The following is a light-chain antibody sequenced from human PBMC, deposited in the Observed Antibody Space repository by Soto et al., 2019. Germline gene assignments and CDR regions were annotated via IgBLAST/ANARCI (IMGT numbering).Light chain of an antibody. J-gene: IGKJ4*01. CDR2: DAS. CDR3: QQRSTPLT. Sequence: EIVLTQSPATLSLSPGERATLSCRASQSVSSYLAWYQQKPGQAPRLLIYDASSRATGIPARFSGSGSGTDFTLTISSLEPEDFAVYYCQQRSTPLTFGEGTKVEIK. CDR1: QSVSSY. V-gene: IGKV3-11*01.